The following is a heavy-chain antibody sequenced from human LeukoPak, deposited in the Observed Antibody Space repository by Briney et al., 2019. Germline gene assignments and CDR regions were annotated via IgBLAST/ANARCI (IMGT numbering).Heavy chain of an antibody. CDR2: MNPNSGNT. V-gene: IGHV1-8*03. CDR1: GYTFTSYD. Sequence: ASVKVSCKASGYTFTSYDINWVRRATGQGLEWMGWMNPNSGNTGYAQKFQGRVTITRNTSISTAYMELSSLRSEDMAVYFCAKGDGHYYGTGTYSYYMDVWGKGTTVIVSS. J-gene: IGHJ6*03. D-gene: IGHD3-10*01. CDR3: AKGDGHYYGTGTYSYYMDV.